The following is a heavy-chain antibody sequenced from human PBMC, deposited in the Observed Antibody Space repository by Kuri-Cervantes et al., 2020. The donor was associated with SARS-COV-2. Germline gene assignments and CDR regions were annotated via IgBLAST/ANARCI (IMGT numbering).Heavy chain of an antibody. CDR3: ARSQYGRNYYYYGMDV. D-gene: IGHD4-17*01. J-gene: IGHJ6*02. CDR2: IYYSGST. CDR1: GGSISSSSYY. V-gene: IGHV4-39*01. Sequence: SETLSLTCTVSGGSISSSSYYWGWTRQPPGKGLEWIGSIYYSGSTYYNPSLKSRVTISVDTSKNQFSLKLSSVTAADTAVYYCARSQYGRNYYYYGMDVWGQGTTVTVSS.